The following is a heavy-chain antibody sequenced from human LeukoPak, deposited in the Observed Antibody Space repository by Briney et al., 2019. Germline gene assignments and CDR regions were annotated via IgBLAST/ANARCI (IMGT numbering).Heavy chain of an antibody. CDR2: INHSGST. Sequence: PSETLSLTCAVYGGSFSGYYWSWIRQPPGKGLEWIGEINHSGSTNYNPSLKSRVTISVDTSKNQFSLKLSSVTAADTAVYYCARNMLYSSGWSLDYWGQGILVTASS. J-gene: IGHJ4*02. V-gene: IGHV4-34*01. CDR1: GGSFSGYY. D-gene: IGHD6-19*01. CDR3: ARNMLYSSGWSLDY.